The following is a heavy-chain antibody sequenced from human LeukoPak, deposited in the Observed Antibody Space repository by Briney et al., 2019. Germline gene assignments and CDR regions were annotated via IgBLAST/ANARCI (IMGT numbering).Heavy chain of an antibody. CDR1: GFTFRSYA. Sequence: GGSLRLSCAASGFTFRSYAMNWVRQAPGKGLEWVSGISGSGGGTYYADSVKGRFTISRDNSKNTLYLQMNSLRAEDTAVYYCAKVRGYDFWSGYYVSWGQGTLVTVSS. V-gene: IGHV3-23*01. CDR3: AKVRGYDFWSGYYVS. D-gene: IGHD3-3*01. J-gene: IGHJ4*02. CDR2: ISGSGGGT.